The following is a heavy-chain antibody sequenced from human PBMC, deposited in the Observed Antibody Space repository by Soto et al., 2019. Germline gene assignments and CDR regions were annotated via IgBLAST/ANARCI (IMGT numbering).Heavy chain of an antibody. Sequence: EVQLLESGGGLVQPGGSLRLSCAASGFTVRNDGMSWVRQAPGKGLEWVSGISGSADNTYYADSVKGRFTISRDNSKNTLYLQMNSLRAEDTAVYFCAKGRAGGWNGGDHWGQGTLVTVSS. J-gene: IGHJ4*02. D-gene: IGHD1-1*01. CDR3: AKGRAGGWNGGDH. CDR1: GFTVRNDG. V-gene: IGHV3-23*01. CDR2: ISGSADNT.